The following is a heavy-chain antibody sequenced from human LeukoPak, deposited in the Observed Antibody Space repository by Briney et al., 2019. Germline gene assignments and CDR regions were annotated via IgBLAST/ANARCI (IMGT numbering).Heavy chain of an antibody. CDR3: ARYDPVAGTGYYFDY. Sequence: SETLSLTCTVSGGSISSYYWSWIRQPAGKGLEWIGRIYTSGSTNYNPSLKSRVTMSVDTSKNQFSLKLSSVTAADTAVYYCARYDPVAGTGYYFDYWSQGTLVTVSS. D-gene: IGHD6-19*01. CDR2: IYTSGST. CDR1: GGSISSYY. V-gene: IGHV4-4*07. J-gene: IGHJ4*02.